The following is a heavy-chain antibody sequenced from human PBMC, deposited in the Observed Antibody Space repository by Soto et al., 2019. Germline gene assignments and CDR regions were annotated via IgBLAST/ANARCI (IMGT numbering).Heavy chain of an antibody. V-gene: IGHV1-2*02. CDR3: ARGPGIAAAAKFDY. CDR2: INPNSGDT. J-gene: IGHJ4*02. CDR1: GYTFTGYY. Sequence: QVQLVQSGAEVKKPGASVKVSCKASGYTFTGYYMHWVRQAPGQGLEWMGWINPNSGDTNYAQKFQGRVTMTRDTSISTAYMDLSSLRSDDTAVYYCARGPGIAAAAKFDYWGQGTLLTVSS. D-gene: IGHD6-13*01.